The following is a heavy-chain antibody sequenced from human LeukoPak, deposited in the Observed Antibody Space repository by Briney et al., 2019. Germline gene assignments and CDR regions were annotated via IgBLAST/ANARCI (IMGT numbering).Heavy chain of an antibody. J-gene: IGHJ4*02. CDR1: GYTFTSYD. V-gene: IGHV1-8*01. CDR2: MNPNSGNT. Sequence: GASVKVSCKASGYTFTSYDINWVRQATGQGLEWMGWMNPNSGNTGYAQKFQGRATMTRNTSISTAYMELSSLRSEDTAVYYCARVKKGSYYDSSGYYEFDYWGQGTLVTVSS. CDR3: ARVKKGSYYDSSGYYEFDY. D-gene: IGHD3-22*01.